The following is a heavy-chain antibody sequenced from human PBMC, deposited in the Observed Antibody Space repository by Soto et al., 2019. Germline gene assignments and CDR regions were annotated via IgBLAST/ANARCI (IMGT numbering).Heavy chain of an antibody. CDR3: ARDLDLRDFWSGHFGGVWFDP. Sequence: EVQLVESGGGLVQPGGSLRLSCAASGFTFSSYWMIWVRQAPGKGLEWVANIKQDGSEKYYVDSVKGRFTISRDNAKNSLYLHMNSLKAEDTAVYYCARDLDLRDFWSGHFGGVWFDPWGQGTLVTVSS. CDR1: GFTFSSYW. J-gene: IGHJ5*02. D-gene: IGHD3-3*01. V-gene: IGHV3-7*01. CDR2: IKQDGSEK.